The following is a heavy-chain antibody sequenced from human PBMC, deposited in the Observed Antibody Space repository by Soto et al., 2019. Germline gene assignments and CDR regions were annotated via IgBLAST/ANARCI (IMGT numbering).Heavy chain of an antibody. V-gene: IGHV1-8*01. CDR3: ARGPTGYFFFCSCGVGGDLFYS. CDR1: GSTFPSYD. Sequence: ASVKVSCKASGSTFPSYDINWVRQATGQGLEWMGWMNPNSGNTGYAQKFQGRVTMTRNTSISTAYMELSSLRSEDTAVYYCARGPTGYFFFCSCGVGGDLFYSCGQ. CDR2: MNPNSGNT. J-gene: IGHJ5*01. D-gene: IGHD2-15*01.